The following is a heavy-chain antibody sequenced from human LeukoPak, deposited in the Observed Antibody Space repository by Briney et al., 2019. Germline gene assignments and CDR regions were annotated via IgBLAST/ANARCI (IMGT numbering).Heavy chain of an antibody. CDR2: IYYSGST. D-gene: IGHD7-27*01. Sequence: SETLSLTCTVSGGSISSYYWSWIRQPPGKGLEWIGYIYYSGSTNYNPSLKSRVTISVDTSKNQFSLKLSSVTAADTAVYYCARTPEANWGEGEAFDIWGQGTMVTVSS. V-gene: IGHV4-59*01. J-gene: IGHJ3*02. CDR1: GGSISSYY. CDR3: ARTPEANWGEGEAFDI.